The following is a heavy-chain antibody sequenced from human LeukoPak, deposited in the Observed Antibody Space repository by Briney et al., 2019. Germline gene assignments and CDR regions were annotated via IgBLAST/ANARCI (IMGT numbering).Heavy chain of an antibody. V-gene: IGHV3-30*02. Sequence: GGSLRLSCTASGFTFSTYGMLWVRQAPGQGPEWVALIRYDGSNKYYADSVKGRFTISRDNSKNTLYLQMNSLRVEDTAMYYCAKAGTQQWLLFVGVYWGQGALVTVSS. CDR2: IRYDGSNK. D-gene: IGHD6-19*01. CDR3: AKAGTQQWLLFVGVY. J-gene: IGHJ4*02. CDR1: GFTFSTYG.